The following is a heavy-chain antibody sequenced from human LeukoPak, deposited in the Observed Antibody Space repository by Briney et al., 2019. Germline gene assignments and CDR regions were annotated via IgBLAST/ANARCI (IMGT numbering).Heavy chain of an antibody. V-gene: IGHV3-23*01. Sequence: GGSLRLSCAASGFTFHNNGMSWVRQAPGKGLEWVSAISGSSRSTYHAESVKGRFTISRDNPKNTLYLQMNSLKTEDTAVYYCTRAAGYWNDDADAFDIWGQGTMVTVSS. CDR1: GFTFHNNG. J-gene: IGHJ3*02. CDR2: ISGSSRST. D-gene: IGHD1-1*01. CDR3: TRAAGYWNDDADAFDI.